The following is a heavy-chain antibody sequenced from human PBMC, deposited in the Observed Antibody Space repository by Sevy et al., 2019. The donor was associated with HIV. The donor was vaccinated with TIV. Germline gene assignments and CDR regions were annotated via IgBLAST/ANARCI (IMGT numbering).Heavy chain of an antibody. J-gene: IGHJ4*02. D-gene: IGHD3-22*01. CDR3: ARGVTMIRGGGYYFDY. CDR2: IIPIFGTT. Sequence: ASVKVSCKASGGTFSSYAIHWVRQAPGQGVEWMGGIIPIFGTTNYAQKFQGRVTITADESTSTSNMELSSLRSEDTAVYYCARGVTMIRGGGYYFDYSGQGTLVTVSS. V-gene: IGHV1-69*13. CDR1: GGTFSSYA.